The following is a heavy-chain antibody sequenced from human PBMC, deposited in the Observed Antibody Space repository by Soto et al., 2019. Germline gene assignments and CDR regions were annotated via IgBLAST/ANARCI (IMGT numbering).Heavy chain of an antibody. CDR2: IYSGGST. J-gene: IGHJ3*02. D-gene: IGHD4-17*01. Sequence: EVQLVESGGGLVQPGGSLRLSCAASGFTVSSNYMSWVRQAPGKGLEWVSVIYSGGSTYYADSVKGRFTISRHNSKNTLYLQMNSLRAEDTAVYYCASMLSGYGDYVGACDSWGQGTMVTVSA. CDR1: GFTVSSNY. V-gene: IGHV3-53*04. CDR3: ASMLSGYGDYVGACDS.